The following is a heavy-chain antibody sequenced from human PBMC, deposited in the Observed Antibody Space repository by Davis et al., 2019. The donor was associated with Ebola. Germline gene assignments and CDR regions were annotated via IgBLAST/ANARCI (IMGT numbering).Heavy chain of an antibody. Sequence: PGGSLRLSCAASGFNFSSYWMHWVRQAPGKGLVWVSRINPDGSFTDYADSVKGRFSISRDSTSNTLYLQMNGLRAEDTAVYYCASTIAARDHSWGQGTLVTVSS. J-gene: IGHJ4*02. V-gene: IGHV3-74*01. CDR2: INPDGSFT. CDR1: GFNFSSYW. D-gene: IGHD6-6*01. CDR3: ASTIAARDHS.